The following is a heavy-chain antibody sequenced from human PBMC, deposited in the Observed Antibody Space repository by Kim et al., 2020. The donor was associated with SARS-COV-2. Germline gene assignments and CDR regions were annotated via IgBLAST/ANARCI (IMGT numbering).Heavy chain of an antibody. CDR1: GGSFSGYY. J-gene: IGHJ5*02. CDR2: INHSGST. D-gene: IGHD5-12*01. Sequence: SETLSLTCAVYGGSFSGYYWSWIRQPPGKGLEWIGEINHSGSTNYNPSLKSRVTISVDTSKNQFSLKLSSVTAADTAVYYCARGRDIVATIRAGWFDPWGQGTLVTVSS. V-gene: IGHV4-34*01. CDR3: ARGRDIVATIRAGWFDP.